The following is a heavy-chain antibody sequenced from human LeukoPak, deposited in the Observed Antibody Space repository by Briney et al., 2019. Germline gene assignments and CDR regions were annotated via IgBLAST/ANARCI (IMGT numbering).Heavy chain of an antibody. D-gene: IGHD2-2*01. V-gene: IGHV4-31*03. CDR2: ISYSGST. CDR1: GGSISDAAYC. J-gene: IGHJ4*02. Sequence: SETLSLTCTVSGGSISDAAYCWSWIRQHPGKGLESIGYISYSGSTYYNPSLKSRVTISVDTSKNQFSLKLRSVTAADTAVYYCAAIVAVTAAIDYWGQGILVTVSS. CDR3: AAIVAVTAAIDY.